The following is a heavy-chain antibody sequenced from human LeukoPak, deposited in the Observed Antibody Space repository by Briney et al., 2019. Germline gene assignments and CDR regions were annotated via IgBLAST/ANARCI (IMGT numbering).Heavy chain of an antibody. J-gene: IGHJ3*02. CDR2: ISSISSTI. CDR1: GFTFNGYG. D-gene: IGHD3-10*01. V-gene: IGHV3-48*01. Sequence: PGGSLRLSCTASGFTFNGYGMNWVRQAPGKGLEWVSYISSISSTIYYSDSVKGRFTISRDNAKNSLYLQMNSLRAEDTAVYYCARVMVRGVFDAFDIWGQGTMVTVSS. CDR3: ARVMVRGVFDAFDI.